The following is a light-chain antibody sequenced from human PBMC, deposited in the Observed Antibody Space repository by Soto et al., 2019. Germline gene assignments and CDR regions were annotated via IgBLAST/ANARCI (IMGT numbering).Light chain of an antibody. CDR1: QSISTW. J-gene: IGKJ1*01. CDR3: QQYHTYWT. Sequence: DIQMTQSPSTLSASVGDRVTITCRASQSISTWLAWYQQKAGKAPKLLIYKASILESGVPSRFSGSGSGTEFTLTISSLQPDDFATYYCQQYHTYWTFGQGTKVEIK. V-gene: IGKV1-5*03. CDR2: KAS.